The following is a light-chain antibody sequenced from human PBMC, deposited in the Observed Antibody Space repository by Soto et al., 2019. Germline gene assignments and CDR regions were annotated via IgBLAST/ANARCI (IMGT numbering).Light chain of an antibody. V-gene: IGKV3-20*01. CDR1: QSVSSSY. J-gene: IGKJ3*01. Sequence: EIVLTQSPGTLSLSPGERATLSCRASQSVSSSYLAWYQQKPGQAPRLLIYGASSRATGLPDRFSGSGSETAFTLTIIRRQAEEFAVDYCQQYCSSPLFTFGHGTKVEIK. CDR3: QQYCSSPLFT. CDR2: GAS.